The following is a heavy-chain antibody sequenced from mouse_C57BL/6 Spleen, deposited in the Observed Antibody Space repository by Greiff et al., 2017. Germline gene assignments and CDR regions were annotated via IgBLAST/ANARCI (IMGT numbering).Heavy chain of an antibody. J-gene: IGHJ1*03. D-gene: IGHD2-5*01. V-gene: IGHV1-69*01. CDR2: IDPSDSYT. CDR3: ARGNYSNYVGWYFDV. Sequence: QVHVKQPGAELVMPGASVKLSCKASGYTFTSYWMHWVKQRPGQGLEWIGEIDPSDSYTNYNQKFKGKSTLTVDTSSSTAYMQLSSLTSEDSAVYYCARGNYSNYVGWYFDVWGTGTTVTVSS. CDR1: GYTFTSYW.